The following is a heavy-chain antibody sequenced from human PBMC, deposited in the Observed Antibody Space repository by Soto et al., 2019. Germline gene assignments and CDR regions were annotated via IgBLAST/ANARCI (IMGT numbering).Heavy chain of an antibody. CDR2: IIPIFGTA. J-gene: IGHJ6*02. CDR1: GGTFSSYA. V-gene: IGHV1-69*13. CDR3: ARVRFVAAAGNYYYGMDV. Sequence: SVKVSCKASGGTFSSYAISWVRQAPGQGLEWMGGIIPIFGTANYAQKFQGRVTITADESTSTAYMELSSLRSEDTAVYYCARVRFVAAAGNYYYGMDVWCQGTTVTVSS. D-gene: IGHD6-13*01.